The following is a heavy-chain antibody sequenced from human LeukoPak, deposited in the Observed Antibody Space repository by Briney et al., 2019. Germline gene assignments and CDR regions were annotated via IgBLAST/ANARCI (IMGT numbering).Heavy chain of an antibody. Sequence: PGGSVGLCCVAQGSTFKTYTINGARQAPGLGLGGVSPLNSSSSYIFYADSVKGRFTISRDNAKNSLYLQMNSLRAEDTAVYYCARDGLRLGELSAAYFQHWGQGTLVTVSS. CDR3: ARDGLRLGELSAAYFQH. D-gene: IGHD3-16*02. CDR1: GSTFKTYT. J-gene: IGHJ1*01. CDR2: LNSSSSYI. V-gene: IGHV3-21*01.